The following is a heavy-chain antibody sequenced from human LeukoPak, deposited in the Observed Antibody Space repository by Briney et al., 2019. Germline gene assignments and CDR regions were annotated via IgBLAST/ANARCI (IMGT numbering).Heavy chain of an antibody. CDR3: ARESKGLSVPFDF. CDR1: GFTFSDHY. D-gene: IGHD2-2*01. J-gene: IGHJ4*02. Sequence: PGGSLRLSCAASGFTFSDHYMSWIRQAPGKGLEWLCYISDDGRAIYYADSVKGRFTLSRDNSQNSLSLPMSSLRAEDTAVYYCARESKGLSVPFDFWGQGTLVTVSS. CDR2: ISDDGRAI. V-gene: IGHV3-11*01.